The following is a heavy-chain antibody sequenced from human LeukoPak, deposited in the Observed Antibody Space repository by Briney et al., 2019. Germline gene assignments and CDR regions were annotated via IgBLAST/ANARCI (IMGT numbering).Heavy chain of an antibody. D-gene: IGHD2-15*01. J-gene: IGHJ4*02. Sequence: SQPLSLTRTVSGHSMNSRDYFWTWIRQPPGSGLEWFGYIYYSGSTYYNPSLKRRVTISEDTSKNQFSLKLRSVTAAYTAGYYCARDNGYGQLDSCDQGTLVTVSS. CDR2: IYYSGST. CDR1: GHSMNSRDYF. V-gene: IGHV4-30-4*01. CDR3: ARDNGYGQLDS.